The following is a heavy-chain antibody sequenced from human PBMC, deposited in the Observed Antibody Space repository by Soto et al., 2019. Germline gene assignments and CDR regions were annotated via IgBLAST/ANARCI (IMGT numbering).Heavy chain of an antibody. CDR2: ILPICGPA. J-gene: IGHJ6*02. D-gene: IGHD2-2*01. CDR1: GGTFSSYP. Sequence: QVQLVQSGAEVKKPGSSVKVSCKAYGGTFSSYPISWVRQAPGQGLAWMGGILPICGPANYAQKFQGRVTITADEATSRAYMERSSLRSAHTVVYHCAGYCSSTSCQHHFGMHVSGQAATITVSS. V-gene: IGHV1-69*01. CDR3: AGYCSSTSCQHHFGMHV.